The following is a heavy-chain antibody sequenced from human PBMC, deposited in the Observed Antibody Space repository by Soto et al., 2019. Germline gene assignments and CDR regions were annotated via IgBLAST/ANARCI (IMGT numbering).Heavy chain of an antibody. CDR1: GDTFKNYA. CDR3: ATSVYNYGPFDY. V-gene: IGHV1-69*01. CDR2: IIPIFGKT. J-gene: IGHJ4*01. D-gene: IGHD3-10*01. Sequence: QVQLVQSGAEVRKPGSSVKVSCRASGDTFKNYAISWVRQAPGQGLEWMGGIIPIFGKTDYAQTFHGRVTINGDESTYTAHMELRGLRSDDTALYYCATSVYNYGPFDYWGRGLLVTVSS.